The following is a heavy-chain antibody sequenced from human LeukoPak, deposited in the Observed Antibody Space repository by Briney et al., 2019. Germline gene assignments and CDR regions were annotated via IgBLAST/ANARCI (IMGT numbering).Heavy chain of an antibody. V-gene: IGHV1-2*02. Sequence: ASVKVSCKASGYTFTGYYMHWVRQAPGQGLEWMGWINPNSGGTNYAQKFQGRVTMTRDTSISTAYMELSRLRSGDTAVYYCARGDYYGTGMDVWGQGTTVTVSS. CDR3: ARGDYYGTGMDV. CDR1: GYTFTGYY. D-gene: IGHD3-10*01. J-gene: IGHJ6*02. CDR2: INPNSGGT.